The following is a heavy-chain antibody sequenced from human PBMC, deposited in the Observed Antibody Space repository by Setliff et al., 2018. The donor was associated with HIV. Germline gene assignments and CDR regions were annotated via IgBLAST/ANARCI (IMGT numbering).Heavy chain of an antibody. CDR1: GFTFSSYW. Sequence: GGSLRLSCAASGFTFSSYWMSWVRQVTGEGLEWVSAIGTGGDTYYADSVKGRFTISRDNLKKRVYLQMSSLRAEDTAVYFCARDTGQLVYYFDSWGQGTLVTVSS. J-gene: IGHJ4*02. V-gene: IGHV3-13*01. CDR3: ARDTGQLVYYFDS. D-gene: IGHD6-6*01. CDR2: IGTGGDT.